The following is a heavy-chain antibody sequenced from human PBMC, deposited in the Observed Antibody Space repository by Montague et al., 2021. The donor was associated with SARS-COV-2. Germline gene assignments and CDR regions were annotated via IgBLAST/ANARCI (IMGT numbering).Heavy chain of an antibody. CDR2: IYYSGST. Sequence: SETLSLTCTVSGGSISSYYWSWIRQPPVKGLEWIGYIYYSGSTNYNPSLKSRVTISVDTSRNHFSLKLSSVTAADTAVYYCARGREYSSSAGFDYWGQGTLVTVSS. J-gene: IGHJ4*02. D-gene: IGHD6-6*01. V-gene: IGHV4-59*01. CDR1: GGSISSYY. CDR3: ARGREYSSSAGFDY.